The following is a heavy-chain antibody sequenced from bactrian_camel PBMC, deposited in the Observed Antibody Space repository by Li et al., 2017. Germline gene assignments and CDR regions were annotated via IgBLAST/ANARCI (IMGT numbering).Heavy chain of an antibody. J-gene: IGHJ6*01. D-gene: IGHD5*01. CDR3: VGGPDGGAWYGTGP. V-gene: IGHV3S31*01. Sequence: VQLVESGGGLVKPGGSLRLSCAASGFTFSSYAMSWVRQAPGKGLEWVSHINSGGDRTYYRDFVKGRFTISRDNAKSTLYLQMNSLKPEDTALYYCVGGPDGGAWYGTGPWGQGTQVTVS. CDR2: INSGGDRT. CDR1: GFTFSSYA.